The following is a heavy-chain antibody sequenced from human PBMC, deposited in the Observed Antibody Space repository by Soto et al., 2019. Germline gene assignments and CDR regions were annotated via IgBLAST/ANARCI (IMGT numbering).Heavy chain of an antibody. CDR1: GFTFSSYA. V-gene: IGHV3-23*01. CDR3: AIGPIFGVEKIYAY. D-gene: IGHD3-3*01. Sequence: EVQLLESGGGLVQPGGSLRLSCAASGFTFSSYAMSWVRQAPGKGLEWVSGMSGSGGTAYYRDSGKGRFTISRDNSKQSMYLQMNSLRAEDMALYDCAIGPIFGVEKIYAYGAQGTRVTVSS. CDR2: MSGSGGTA. J-gene: IGHJ4*02.